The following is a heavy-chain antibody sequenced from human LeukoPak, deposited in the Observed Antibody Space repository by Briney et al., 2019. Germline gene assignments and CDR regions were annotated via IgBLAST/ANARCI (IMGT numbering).Heavy chain of an antibody. V-gene: IGHV4-4*07. D-gene: IGHD5-12*01. CDR1: GGSISSYG. J-gene: IGHJ5*02. Sequence: PSETLSLTCTVPGGSISSYGWSWIRQPAGKGLEWIGRISASGTTRYNPSLKSRVTVSIDTSKNQFSLKLTSVTAADTAVYFCARGLAAAYDYNWFDPWGQGTLVTVSS. CDR2: ISASGTT. CDR3: ARGLAAAYDYNWFDP.